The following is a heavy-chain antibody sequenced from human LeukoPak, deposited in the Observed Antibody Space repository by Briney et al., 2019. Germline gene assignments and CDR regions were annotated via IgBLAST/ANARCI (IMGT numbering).Heavy chain of an antibody. CDR3: AATGQQLWVYYMDV. CDR1: GFTFSTYN. CDR2: ITTSSTYI. V-gene: IGHV3-21*01. J-gene: IGHJ6*03. D-gene: IGHD6-13*01. Sequence: GGSLRLSCAASGFTFSTYNMNWVRQAPGKGLEWVSSITTSSTYIYYADSVKGRFTISRDNAKNSLYLQMNSLRAEDTAVYYCAATGQQLWVYYMDVWGKGTTVTVSS.